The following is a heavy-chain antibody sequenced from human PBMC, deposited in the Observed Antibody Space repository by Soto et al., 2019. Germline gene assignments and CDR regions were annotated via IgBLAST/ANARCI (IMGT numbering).Heavy chain of an antibody. J-gene: IGHJ4*02. CDR1: SGSFSGYY. CDR2: ISHSGST. CDR3: ARGYESSSRYLPLLDY. Sequence: QVQLQQWGAGLLKPSETLSLRCVVNSGSFSGYYWTWIRQTPGKGLEWIGEISHSGSTNYNPSLMSRVTMSADTSKKQFSRRLSSVTAADTALYFCARGYESSSRYLPLLDYWGQGTLVTVSS. V-gene: IGHV4-34*01. D-gene: IGHD3-22*01.